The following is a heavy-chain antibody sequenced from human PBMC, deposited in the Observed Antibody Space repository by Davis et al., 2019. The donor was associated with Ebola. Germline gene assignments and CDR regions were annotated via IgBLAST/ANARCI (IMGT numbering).Heavy chain of an antibody. CDR1: GGSISSVDHF. Sequence: MPSETLSLTCTVSGGSISSVDHFWSWIRQPPGKGLEWIGYIYQSGDTDYNPSLKGRTTILIDMSKNQFSLKLSSVTAADTAVYYCARDSSGSPYSGLDVWGQGTTVTVSS. D-gene: IGHD6-25*01. CDR3: ARDSSGSPYSGLDV. CDR2: IYQSGDT. V-gene: IGHV4-30-4*01. J-gene: IGHJ6*02.